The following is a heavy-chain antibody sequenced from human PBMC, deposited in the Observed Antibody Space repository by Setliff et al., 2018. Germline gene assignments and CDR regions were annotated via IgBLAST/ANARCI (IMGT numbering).Heavy chain of an antibody. CDR1: GYTFTNYG. CDR2: IFPKTGNT. J-gene: IGHJ4*02. V-gene: IGHV1-18*01. D-gene: IGHD2-2*01. Sequence: ASVKVSCKASGYTFTNYGITWVRQAPGQGLEWVGWIFPKTGNTYFPHKVQGRVTMTTDTSTGTAYMELRSLRSDDTAVYYCSRLVRFCTRTTCQGASANEHWGQGTLVTVSS. CDR3: SRLVRFCTRTTCQGASANEH.